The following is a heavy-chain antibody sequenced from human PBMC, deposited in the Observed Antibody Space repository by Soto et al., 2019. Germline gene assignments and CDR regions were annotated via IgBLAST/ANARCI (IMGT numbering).Heavy chain of an antibody. V-gene: IGHV1-69*01. J-gene: IGHJ6*02. CDR1: GGTFSSYA. D-gene: IGHD3-22*01. CDR3: ARDKVGYYDSSGYYRVSVPPDYYYGMDV. CDR2: IIPSFGTA. Sequence: QVQLVQSGAEVKKPGSSVNVSCKASGGTFSSYAISWVRQAPGQGLEWMGGIIPSFGTANYAQKFQGRGTITADESTSTAYMELSSLRSEDTAVYYCARDKVGYYDSSGYYRVSVPPDYYYGMDVWGQGTTVTVSS.